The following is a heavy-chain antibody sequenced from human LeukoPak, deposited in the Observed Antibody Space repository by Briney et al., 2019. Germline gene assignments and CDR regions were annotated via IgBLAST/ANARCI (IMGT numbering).Heavy chain of an antibody. V-gene: IGHV1-2*02. CDR1: GYTFTGYY. Sequence: ASVKVSCKASGYTFTGYYMHWVRQAPGQGLEWMGWINANSGGTNYAQKFQGRVTMTRDTSISTAYMELSRLRSDDTAVYYCAREYRARTGSLDFWGQGTLVTVSS. CDR2: INANSGGT. J-gene: IGHJ4*02. CDR3: AREYRARTGSLDF. D-gene: IGHD3/OR15-3a*01.